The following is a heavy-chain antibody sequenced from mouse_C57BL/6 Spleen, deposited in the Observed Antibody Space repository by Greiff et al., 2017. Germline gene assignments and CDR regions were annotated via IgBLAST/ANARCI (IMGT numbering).Heavy chain of an antibody. J-gene: IGHJ4*01. CDR1: GYSFTGYY. V-gene: IGHV1-42*01. Sequence: VQLQQSGPELVKPGASVKISCKASGYSFTGYYMNWVKQSPEKSLEWIGEINPSTGGTTYNQKFKAKATLTVDKSSSTAYMQLKSLTSEDSAVYYCARPAQANCYAMDYWGQGTSVTVSS. D-gene: IGHD3-2*02. CDR2: INPSTGGT. CDR3: ARPAQANCYAMDY.